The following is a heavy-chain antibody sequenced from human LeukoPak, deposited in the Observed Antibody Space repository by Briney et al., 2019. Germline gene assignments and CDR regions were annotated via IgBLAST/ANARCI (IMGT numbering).Heavy chain of an antibody. V-gene: IGHV3-7*01. CDR3: ARDALEYFDWLWDFDY. Sequence: GGSLRLSCAASGFTFSSYWMSWVRQAPGKGLEWVANINQDGSQKYYVDSVKGRFTISRDNAKNSLYLQMNSLRAEDTAVYYCARDALEYFDWLWDFDYWGQGTLVTVSS. D-gene: IGHD3-9*01. CDR1: GFTFSSYW. J-gene: IGHJ4*02. CDR2: INQDGSQK.